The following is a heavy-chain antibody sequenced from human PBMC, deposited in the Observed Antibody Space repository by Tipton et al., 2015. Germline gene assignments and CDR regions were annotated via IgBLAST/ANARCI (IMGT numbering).Heavy chain of an antibody. CDR1: GGSISSGDYY. D-gene: IGHD1-7*01. Sequence: GLVKPSETLSLICTVSGGSISSGDYYWSWIRQPPGKGLEWIGYIYYSGSTYYNPSLKGRVTISVDTSKNQFSLKLSSVTAADTAVYYCARVEYNSNSGEEAFDIWGQGTMVTVSS. J-gene: IGHJ3*02. CDR3: ARVEYNSNSGEEAFDI. CDR2: IYYSGST. V-gene: IGHV4-30-4*02.